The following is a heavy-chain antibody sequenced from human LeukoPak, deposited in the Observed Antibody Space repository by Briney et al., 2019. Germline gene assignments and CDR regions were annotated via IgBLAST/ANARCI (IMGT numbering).Heavy chain of an antibody. CDR3: ARDIPWIVVVPAAMRDY. D-gene: IGHD2-2*01. J-gene: IGHJ4*02. Sequence: PSVKVSCKASGYTFTGYYMHWVRQAPGQGLEWMGWINPNSGGTNYAQKFQGRVTMTRDTSISTAYMELSRLRSDDTAVYYCARDIPWIVVVPAAMRDYWGQGTLVTVSS. CDR2: INPNSGGT. CDR1: GYTFTGYY. V-gene: IGHV1-2*02.